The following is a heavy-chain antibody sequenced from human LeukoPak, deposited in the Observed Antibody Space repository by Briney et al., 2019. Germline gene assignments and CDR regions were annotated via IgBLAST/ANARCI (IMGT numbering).Heavy chain of an antibody. CDR3: AKDIVVVPAAIMPLDY. CDR2: ISGSGGST. Sequence: GGSLRLSCAASGFTFSSYAMSWVRQAPGKGLEWVSAISGSGGSTYYADSVKGRFTISRDNSKNTLYLQMNSLRAEDTAVYYCAKDIVVVPAAIMPLDYWGQGTLVTVSS. CDR1: GFTFSSYA. V-gene: IGHV3-23*01. D-gene: IGHD2-2*01. J-gene: IGHJ4*02.